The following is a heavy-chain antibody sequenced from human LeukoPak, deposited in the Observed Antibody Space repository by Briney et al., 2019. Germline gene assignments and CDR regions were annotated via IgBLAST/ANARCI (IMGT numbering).Heavy chain of an antibody. CDR1: GFTFSSYG. D-gene: IGHD5-18*01. J-gene: IGHJ4*02. Sequence: GGSLRLSCAASGFTFSSYGMHWVRQAPGKGLEWVSYISGSSTYIDYADSVKGRFAISRDNAKNSVYLQMNSLRAEDTAVYYCATCYGHGYGQHYFDYWDQGTLVTVSS. V-gene: IGHV3-21*05. CDR2: ISGSSTYI. CDR3: ATCYGHGYGQHYFDY.